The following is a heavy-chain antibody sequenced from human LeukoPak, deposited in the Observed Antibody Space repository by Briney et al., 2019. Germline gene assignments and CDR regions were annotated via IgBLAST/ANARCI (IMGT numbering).Heavy chain of an antibody. V-gene: IGHV1-18*01. J-gene: IGHJ3*02. CDR3: ASTVTTSNAFDI. Sequence: GASVKVSCKASGYTFTSYGISWVRQAPGQGLEWMGWISAYNGNTNYAQKLQGRVTMTTDTSTSTVYMELSSLRSEDTAVYYCASTVTTSNAFDIWGQGTMVTVSS. CDR1: GYTFTSYG. CDR2: ISAYNGNT. D-gene: IGHD4-17*01.